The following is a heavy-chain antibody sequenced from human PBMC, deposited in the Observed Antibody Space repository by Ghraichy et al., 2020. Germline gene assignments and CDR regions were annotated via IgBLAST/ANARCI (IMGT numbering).Heavy chain of an antibody. D-gene: IGHD3-22*01. V-gene: IGHV3-23*01. Sequence: GSLRLSCAASGFTFSSYAMSWVRQAPGKGLEWVSAISGSGGSTYYADSVKGRFTISRDNSKNTLYLQMNSLRAEDTAVYYCAKYGGSITMIVVGIPTDWGQGTLVTVSS. CDR1: GFTFSSYA. J-gene: IGHJ4*02. CDR2: ISGSGGST. CDR3: AKYGGSITMIVVGIPTD.